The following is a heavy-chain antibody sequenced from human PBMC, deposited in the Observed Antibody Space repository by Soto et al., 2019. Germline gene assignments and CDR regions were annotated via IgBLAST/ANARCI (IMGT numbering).Heavy chain of an antibody. Sequence: QVQLVQSGAEVKKPGSSVKVSCEASGGTFSGHAISWVRQAPGQGPEWMGGLIPLFGTTQHAQNLQDRRTLTADKSRRTAYMDLTSLRFENTAIYYCARGPNWGSRFDSWGQGTLVTVSS. CDR2: LIPLFGTT. V-gene: IGHV1-69*06. CDR1: GGTFSGHA. CDR3: ARGPNWGSRFDS. D-gene: IGHD7-27*01. J-gene: IGHJ4*02.